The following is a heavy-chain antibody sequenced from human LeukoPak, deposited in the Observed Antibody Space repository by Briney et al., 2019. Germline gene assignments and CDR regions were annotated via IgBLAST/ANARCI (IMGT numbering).Heavy chain of an antibody. D-gene: IGHD6-19*01. CDR3: ARRDRTGWYNFDY. Sequence: GESLKISCKGSGYSFTSYWISWVRQMPGKGLEWMGRIDPSDSYTNYSPSFQGHVPISADKSIGTAYLQWSSLKASDTAMYYCARRDRTGWYNFDYWGQGTLVTVSS. CDR2: IDPSDSYT. J-gene: IGHJ4*02. CDR1: GYSFTSYW. V-gene: IGHV5-10-1*01.